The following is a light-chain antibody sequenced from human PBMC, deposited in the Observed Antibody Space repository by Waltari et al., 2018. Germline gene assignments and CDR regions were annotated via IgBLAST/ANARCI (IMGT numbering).Light chain of an antibody. J-gene: IGKJ4*01. CDR3: QQRTNWPLT. CDR2: DAS. V-gene: IGKV3-11*01. Sequence: DTVLTQSPATLSLSPGERATLSCSAMQSVSYYLAWYQQKPGQAPRLLIYDASNRATGIPARFSGSGSGTDFTLTISSLEPEDFAVYYCQQRTNWPLTFGGGTKVEI. CDR1: QSVSYY.